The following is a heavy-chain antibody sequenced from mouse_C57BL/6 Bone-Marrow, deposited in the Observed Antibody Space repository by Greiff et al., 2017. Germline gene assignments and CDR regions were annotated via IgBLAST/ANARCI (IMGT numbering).Heavy chain of an antibody. CDR2: ISDGGSYT. CDR3: ARDYYGSSYGY. V-gene: IGHV5-4*01. CDR1: GFTFSSYA. J-gene: IGHJ2*01. Sequence: EVKVVESGGGLVKPGGSLKLSCAASGFTFSSYAMSWVRQTPEKRLEWVATISDGGSYTYYPDNVKGRFTISRDNAKNNLYLQMSHLKSEDTAMYYCARDYYGSSYGYWGQGTTLTGSA. D-gene: IGHD1-1*01.